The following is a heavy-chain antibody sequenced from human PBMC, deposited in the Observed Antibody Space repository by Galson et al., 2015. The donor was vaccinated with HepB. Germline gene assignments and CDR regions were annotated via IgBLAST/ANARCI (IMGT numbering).Heavy chain of an antibody. D-gene: IGHD3-10*01. CDR3: ASLESGATDWYFDL. CDR2: IRTSGST. J-gene: IGHJ2*01. Sequence: ETLSLTCTVSGGFISSYYCTWIRQPAGKGLEWIGRIRTSGSTSYNSSLKSRVTMSVDTSKNQFSLKLSSVTAADTAVYYCASLESGATDWYFDLWGRGTLVTVSS. V-gene: IGHV4-4*07. CDR1: GGFISSYY.